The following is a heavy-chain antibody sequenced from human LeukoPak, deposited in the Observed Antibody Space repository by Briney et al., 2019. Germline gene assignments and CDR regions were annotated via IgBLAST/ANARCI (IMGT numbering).Heavy chain of an antibody. V-gene: IGHV1-18*01. J-gene: IGHJ4*02. Sequence: ASVKVSCKASGYTFTSYGISWVRQAPGQGLEWMGWISAYNGNTNYAQKLQGRVTITTDTSTSTAYMELRSLRSDDTAVYYCARVEFSVAAAGLNDYWGQGTLVTVSS. CDR3: ARVEFSVAAAGLNDY. CDR1: GYTFTSYG. CDR2: ISAYNGNT. D-gene: IGHD6-13*01.